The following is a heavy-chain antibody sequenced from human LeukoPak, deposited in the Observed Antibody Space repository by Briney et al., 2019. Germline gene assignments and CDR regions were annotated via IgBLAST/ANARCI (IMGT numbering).Heavy chain of an antibody. D-gene: IGHD1-1*01. Sequence: GGSLRLSCAASGFSVSRNYMTWVRQAPGEGLEWVSLIYSGGSTSYADSVKGRFTISRDNSKNTLYLQMNSLRAEDTAVYYCARKTDHQTGGDYWGQGTLVTVFS. CDR3: ARKTDHQTGGDY. CDR2: IYSGGST. J-gene: IGHJ4*02. V-gene: IGHV3-66*01. CDR1: GFSVSRNY.